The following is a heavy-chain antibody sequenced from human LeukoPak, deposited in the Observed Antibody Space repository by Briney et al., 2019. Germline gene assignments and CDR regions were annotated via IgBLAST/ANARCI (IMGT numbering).Heavy chain of an antibody. D-gene: IGHD3-22*01. CDR3: AGGFYDSSPIDY. V-gene: IGHV3-30-3*01. Sequence: PGGSLRLSCAASGFTFSSYAMHWVRQAPGKGLEWVAVVSYDGSNKYYADSVKGRFTISRDNSKNTLYLQMNSLRAEDTAVYYCAGGFYDSSPIDYWGQGTLVTVSS. CDR1: GFTFSSYA. CDR2: VSYDGSNK. J-gene: IGHJ4*02.